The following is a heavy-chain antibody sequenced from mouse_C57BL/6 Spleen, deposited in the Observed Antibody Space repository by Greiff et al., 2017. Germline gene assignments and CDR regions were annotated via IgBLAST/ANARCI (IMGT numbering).Heavy chain of an antibody. D-gene: IGHD1-1*01. CDR3: ADGSSYGDD. CDR1: GFTFSDYG. J-gene: IGHJ4*01. Sequence: EVHLVESGGGLVKPGGSLKLSCAASGFTFSDYGMHWVRQAPEKGLEWVGYISSGSSTIYYADTVKGRFTISRDNAKNTLFLQMTSVRSEDTAMYYGADGSSYGDDWGKGTSVTVSS. CDR2: ISSGSSTI. V-gene: IGHV5-17*01.